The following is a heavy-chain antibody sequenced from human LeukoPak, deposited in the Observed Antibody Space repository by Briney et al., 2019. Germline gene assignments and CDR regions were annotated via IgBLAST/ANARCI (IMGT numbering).Heavy chain of an antibody. V-gene: IGHV3-74*03. J-gene: IGHJ4*02. D-gene: IGHD2-21*01. CDR1: GFTFSNHW. Sequence: GGSLRLSCAASGFTFSNHWMNWVRQAPGNGLVWVSRIDEGGSNAMYADSVKGRFSISRDNAKNTVNLQMNSLRAEDTGVYYCIRDEALWRLDYWGQGTLVTVSS. CDR3: IRDEALWRLDY. CDR2: IDEGGSNA.